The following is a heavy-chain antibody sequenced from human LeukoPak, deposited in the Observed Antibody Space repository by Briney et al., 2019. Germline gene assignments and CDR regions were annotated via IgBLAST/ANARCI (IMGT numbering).Heavy chain of an antibody. CDR2: IKSKTDGGTT. J-gene: IGHJ4*02. CDR3: TTPTI. CDR1: GFTFSNAW. Sequence: GGSLRLSCVTSGFTFSNAWMSWVRQAPGKGLEWVSRIKSKTDGGTTDYAAPVKGRFTISRDDSKNTLYLQMNSLKTEDTAVYYCTTPTIWGQGTLVTVSS. D-gene: IGHD5-12*01. V-gene: IGHV3-15*01.